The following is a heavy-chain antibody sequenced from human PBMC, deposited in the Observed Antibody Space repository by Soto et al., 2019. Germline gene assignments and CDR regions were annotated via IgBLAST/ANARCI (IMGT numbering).Heavy chain of an antibody. CDR2: ISGRSTTV. D-gene: IGHD3-22*01. CDR1: GFTLSSYS. CDR3: ARDPSAYYSDSSGFYSDY. V-gene: IGHV3-48*02. J-gene: IGHJ4*02. Sequence: GGSLRLSCAASGFTLSSYSMNWVRQAPGKGLEWVSYISGRSTTVYYANSVKGRFTISRDNAKNLLYLQMNSLRDEDTAVYYCARDPSAYYSDSSGFYSDYWGQGTLVTVSS.